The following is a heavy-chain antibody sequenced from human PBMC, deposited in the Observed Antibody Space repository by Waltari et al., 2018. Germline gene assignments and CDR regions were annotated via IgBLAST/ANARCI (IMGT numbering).Heavy chain of an antibody. CDR1: GGSISSYY. J-gene: IGHJ6*03. CDR3: ARGGGLGYCSGGSCYSRYYYYMDV. CDR2: IYTSGST. V-gene: IGHV4-4*07. D-gene: IGHD2-15*01. Sequence: QVQLQESGPGLVKPSETLSLTCTVSGGSISSYYWSWIRQPAGKGLEWIGRIYTSGSTTYNPSLKSRVTMSVDTSKNQFSLKLSSVTAADTAVYYCARGGGLGYCSGGSCYSRYYYYMDVWGKGTTVTISS.